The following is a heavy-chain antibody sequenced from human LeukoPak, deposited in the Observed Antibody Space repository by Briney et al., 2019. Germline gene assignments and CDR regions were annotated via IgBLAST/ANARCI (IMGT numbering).Heavy chain of an antibody. CDR1: GFTFSGSA. J-gene: IGHJ6*02. CDR3: TRGREPLRGYYYYGMDV. Sequence: GGSLRLSCAASGFTFSGSAMHWVRQASGKGLEWVGRIRSKANSYATAYAASVKGRFTISRDDSKNTAYLQMNSLKTEDTAVYYCTRGREPLRGYYYYGMDVWGQGTTVTVSS. D-gene: IGHD1-26*01. CDR2: IRSKANSYAT. V-gene: IGHV3-73*01.